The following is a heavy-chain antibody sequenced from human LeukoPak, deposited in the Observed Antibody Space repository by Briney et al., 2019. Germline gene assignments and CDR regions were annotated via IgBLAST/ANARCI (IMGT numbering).Heavy chain of an antibody. CDR3: ARLAMVHYFDY. CDR1: GYSFTNYW. CDR2: IYPGDSDT. J-gene: IGHJ4*02. D-gene: IGHD5-18*01. Sequence: PGESLRISCKGSGYSFTNYWIGWVRQMPGKGLEWMGIIYPGDSDTRYSPSFQGQVTISADKSISTAYLQWSSLKASDTAIYFCARLAMVHYFDYWGQGTLVTVSS. V-gene: IGHV5-51*01.